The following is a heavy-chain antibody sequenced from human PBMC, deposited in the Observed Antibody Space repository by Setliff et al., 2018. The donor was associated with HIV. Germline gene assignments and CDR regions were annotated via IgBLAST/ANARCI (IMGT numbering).Heavy chain of an antibody. J-gene: IGHJ4*02. D-gene: IGHD4-17*01. Sequence: ETLSLSCAASGFTFSSYAMSWVRQAPGKGLEWVSSISGSGGRTYHADSVKGRFTISRDNSKNTLYVQMNSLRAEDTAVYYCARADYGDFVEYWGRGTLVTVS. CDR2: ISGSGGRT. V-gene: IGHV3-23*01. CDR3: ARADYGDFVEY. CDR1: GFTFSSYA.